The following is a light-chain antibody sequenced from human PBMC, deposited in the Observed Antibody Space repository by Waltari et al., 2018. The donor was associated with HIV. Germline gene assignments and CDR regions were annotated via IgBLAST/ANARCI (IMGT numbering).Light chain of an antibody. CDR2: WEA. CDR1: HNILYSSNNKNY. Sequence: DIVMTQSPDSLAVSLGERATINSKSSHNILYSSNNKNYLAWYQQKPGQPPKLLIYWEATRDFGVPDRFSGFKSGTSASLAISGLQSQDEADYYCTTWDDSLNVLVFGGGTEV. CDR3: TTWDDSLNVLV. J-gene: IGKJ4*02. V-gene: IGKV4-1*01.